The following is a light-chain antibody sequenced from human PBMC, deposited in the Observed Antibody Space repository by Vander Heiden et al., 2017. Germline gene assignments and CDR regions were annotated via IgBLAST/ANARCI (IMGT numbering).Light chain of an antibody. V-gene: IGKV3-11*01. CDR3: QQRSNWPPEYT. CDR2: DAS. J-gene: IGKJ2*01. CDR1: QSVSNF. Sequence: EIVLTQSPATLSLSPGERATLSCRASQSVSNFLAWYQQTPGQAPRLLIYDASNRATGIPARFSGSGYGTDFTLTISSLEPEDFAVYYCQQRSNWPPEYTFGQGTKLEI.